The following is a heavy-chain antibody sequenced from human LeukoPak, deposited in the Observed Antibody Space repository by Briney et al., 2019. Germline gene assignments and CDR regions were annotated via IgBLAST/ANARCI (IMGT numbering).Heavy chain of an antibody. J-gene: IGHJ6*02. D-gene: IGHD5-12*01. CDR3: ARGRRAAPWPSMAYYYYYGMDV. Sequence: PSETLSLTCTVSGGSISSRSYYWRWIRQPPGKGLEWIGEINHSGSTNYNPSLKSRVTISVDTSKNQFSLKLSSVTAADTAVYYCARGRRAAPWPSMAYYYYYGMDVWGQGTTVTVSS. CDR1: GGSISSRSYY. CDR2: INHSGST. V-gene: IGHV4-39*07.